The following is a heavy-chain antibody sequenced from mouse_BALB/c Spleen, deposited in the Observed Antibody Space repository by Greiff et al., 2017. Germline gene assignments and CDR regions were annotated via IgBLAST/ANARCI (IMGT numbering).Heavy chain of an antibody. CDR1: GYTFTSYY. V-gene: IGHV1S81*02. CDR3: TRSVVMAY. CDR2: INPSNGGT. Sequence: QVQLKESGAELVKPGASVKLSCKASGYTFTSYYMYWVKQRPGQGLEWIGEINPSNGGTNFNEKFKSKATLTVDKSSSTAYMQLSSLTSEDSAVYYCTRSVVMAYWGQGTLVTVSA. J-gene: IGHJ3*01.